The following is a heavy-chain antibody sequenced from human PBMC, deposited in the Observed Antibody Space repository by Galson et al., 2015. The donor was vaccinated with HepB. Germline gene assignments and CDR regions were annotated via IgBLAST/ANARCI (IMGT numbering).Heavy chain of an antibody. Sequence: LRLSCAATGFIFDDFVMHWVRQRPGKGLEWVSLISYDGTKPYYAESVRGRFTTSRANAKNSLHLQMNSLRAEDTALYYCAKDIFGDYGGAFDIWGQGTMVTVSS. D-gene: IGHD4-23*01. CDR3: AKDIFGDYGGAFDI. CDR2: ISYDGTKP. J-gene: IGHJ3*02. V-gene: IGHV3-43D*04. CDR1: GFIFDDFV.